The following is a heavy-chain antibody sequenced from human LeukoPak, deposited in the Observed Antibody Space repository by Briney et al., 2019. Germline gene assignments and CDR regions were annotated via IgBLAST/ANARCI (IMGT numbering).Heavy chain of an antibody. Sequence: GASVKVSCKASGYTFTSYGISWVRQAPGQGLEWMGWISAYNGNTNYAQKLQGRVTMTTDTPTSTAYMELRSLRSDDTAVYYCARQHSSNWYFHYYYYMDVWGKGTTVTVSS. V-gene: IGHV1-18*01. D-gene: IGHD6-13*01. CDR2: ISAYNGNT. CDR3: ARQHSSNWYFHYYYYMDV. CDR1: GYTFTSYG. J-gene: IGHJ6*03.